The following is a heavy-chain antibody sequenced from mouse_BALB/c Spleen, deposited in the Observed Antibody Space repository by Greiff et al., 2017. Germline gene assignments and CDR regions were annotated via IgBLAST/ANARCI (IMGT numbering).Heavy chain of an antibody. Sequence: DVQLVESGPGLVKPSQSLSLTCTVTGYSITSDYAWNWIRQFPGNKLEWMGYISYSGSTSYNPSLKSRISITRDTSKNQFFLQLNSVTTEDTATYYCARSTTGFDYWGQGTTLTVSS. CDR3: ARSTTGFDY. J-gene: IGHJ2*01. V-gene: IGHV3-2*02. CDR2: ISYSGST. CDR1: GYSITSDYA.